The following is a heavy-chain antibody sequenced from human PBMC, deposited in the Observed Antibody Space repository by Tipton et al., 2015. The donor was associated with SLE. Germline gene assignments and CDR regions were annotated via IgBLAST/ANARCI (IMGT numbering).Heavy chain of an antibody. V-gene: IGHV4-34*01. CDR1: GGSFSGYY. J-gene: IGHJ4*02. CDR2: INHIGST. D-gene: IGHD2-2*01. Sequence: TLSLTCAVYGGSFSGYYWSWIRQPPGKGLEWIGEINHIGSTNYNPSLKSRVTISVDTSKNQFSLKLSSVTAADTAVYYCAGAQPADCSITRCPLRYWGQGTLVTVSS. CDR3: AGAQPADCSITRCPLRY.